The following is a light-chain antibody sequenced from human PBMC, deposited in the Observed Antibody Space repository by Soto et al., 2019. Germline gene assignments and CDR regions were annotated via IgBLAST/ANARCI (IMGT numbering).Light chain of an antibody. J-gene: IGKJ1*01. CDR2: DTS. Sequence: VLTQSPATLSLSPGERATLSCRASQSVSSYLAWYQQKPGQAPRLLIYDTSTRATGIPDRFSGSGSETEFTLTISSLQSEDYAIYYCQQYNNWPPWTFGQGTKVEIK. CDR3: QQYNNWPPWT. CDR1: QSVSSY. V-gene: IGKV3-11*01.